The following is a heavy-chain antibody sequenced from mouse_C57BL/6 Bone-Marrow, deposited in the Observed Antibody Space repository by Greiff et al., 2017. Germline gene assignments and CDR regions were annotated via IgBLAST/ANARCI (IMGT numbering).Heavy chain of an antibody. CDR1: GYTFTSYW. V-gene: IGHV1-64*01. Sequence: QVQLQQPGAELVKPGASVKLSCKASGYTFTSYWMHWVKQRPGQGLEWIGMIHPNSGSTNYNEKFKSKATLTVDKSSSTAYMQLSSLTSEDSAVYYCARVGYDYDLHVDYWGRGTALTVS. D-gene: IGHD2-4*01. J-gene: IGHJ2*01. CDR2: IHPNSGST. CDR3: ARVGYDYDLHVDY.